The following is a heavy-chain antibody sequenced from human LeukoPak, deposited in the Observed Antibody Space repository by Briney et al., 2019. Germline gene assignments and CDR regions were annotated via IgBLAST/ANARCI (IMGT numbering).Heavy chain of an antibody. CDR3: ARGASSGWYQPFDY. CDR1: GYTFTGYH. CDR2: INPNSGAT. Sequence: AASVKVSCKASGYTFTGYHIHWMRQAPGQGLEWMGWINPNSGATDYAQKFQGRVTITTDESTSTAYMELSSLRSEDTAVYYCARGASSGWYQPFDYWGQGTLVTAPS. V-gene: IGHV1-2*02. D-gene: IGHD6-19*01. J-gene: IGHJ4*02.